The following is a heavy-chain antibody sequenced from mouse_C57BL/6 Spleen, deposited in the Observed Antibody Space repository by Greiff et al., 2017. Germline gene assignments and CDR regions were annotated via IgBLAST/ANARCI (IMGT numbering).Heavy chain of an antibody. CDR2: INPNYGTT. Sequence: EVQLQQPGPELVKPGASVKISCKASGYSFTDYNMNWVKQSNGKSLEWIGVINPNYGTTSYNQKFKGKAPLTVDQSSSTAYMQLNSLKSEDYAVYSCARGAADTVVGYWGQGTTLTVSS. J-gene: IGHJ2*01. V-gene: IGHV1-39*01. CDR3: ARGAADTVVGY. D-gene: IGHD1-1*01. CDR1: GYSFTDYN.